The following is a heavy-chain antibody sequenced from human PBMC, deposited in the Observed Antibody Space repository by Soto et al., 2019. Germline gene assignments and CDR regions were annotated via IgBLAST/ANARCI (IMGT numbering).Heavy chain of an antibody. CDR3: ARDGVSSTDYTWNYGTYFDY. CDR2: ISSSGGAT. V-gene: IGHV3-23*01. D-gene: IGHD1-1*01. Sequence: PGGSLRLSCAVSGFTFSSFAMSWVRQAPGKGLEWVSIISSSGGATYYADSVKGRFTISRDNSKNTLYLQMNSLRPDDTAMYYCARDGVSSTDYTWNYGTYFDYWGPGALVTVSS. CDR1: GFTFSSFA. J-gene: IGHJ4*02.